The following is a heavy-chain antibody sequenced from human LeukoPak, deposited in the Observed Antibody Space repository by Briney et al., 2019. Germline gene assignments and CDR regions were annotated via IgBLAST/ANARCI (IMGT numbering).Heavy chain of an antibody. J-gene: IGHJ4*02. CDR1: GFTFSGYW. V-gene: IGHV3-7*05. Sequence: PGGCLRLSCAASGFTFSGYWMSWVRQAPGKGLEWVAHVNQDGSQKNYMDSLKGRFTISRDNAQNSLYLQMSSLRAEDTAVYFCVRDDYLGYWGQGTLVTVSS. CDR2: VNQDGSQK. CDR3: VRDDYLGY.